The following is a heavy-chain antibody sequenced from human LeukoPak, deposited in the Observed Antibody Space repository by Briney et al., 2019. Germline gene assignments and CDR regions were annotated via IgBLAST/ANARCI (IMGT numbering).Heavy chain of an antibody. CDR2: ISGSGGST. CDR1: GFTFSSYA. D-gene: IGHD6-13*01. J-gene: IGHJ4*02. V-gene: IGHV3-23*01. Sequence: PGGSLRLSCAASGFTFSSYAMSWVRQAPGKGLEWVSAISGSGGSTYYADSVKGRFTISRANSKNTLYLQMNSLRAEDTAVYYCAKDSSSRYAHFDYWGQGTLVTVSS. CDR3: AKDSSSRYAHFDY.